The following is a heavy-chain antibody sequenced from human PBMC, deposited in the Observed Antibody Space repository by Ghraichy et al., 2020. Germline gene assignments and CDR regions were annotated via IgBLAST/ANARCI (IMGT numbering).Heavy chain of an antibody. CDR3: ARVSQHVTTDYYYFYYMDV. D-gene: IGHD4-11*01. CDR1: GGSISSYY. Sequence: SETLSLTCTVSGGSISSYYWSWIRQPPGKGLEWIGYIYYSGSTNYSPSLESRVTISVDTSNNQFSLRLSSVTAADTAIYYCARVSQHVTTDYYYFYYMDVWGKGTTVTVSS. J-gene: IGHJ6*03. CDR2: IYYSGST. V-gene: IGHV4-59*01.